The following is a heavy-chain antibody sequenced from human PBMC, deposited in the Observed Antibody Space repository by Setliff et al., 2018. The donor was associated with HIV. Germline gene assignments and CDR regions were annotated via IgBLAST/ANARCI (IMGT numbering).Heavy chain of an antibody. J-gene: IGHJ4*02. CDR3: ARGLRTSLVFFDS. V-gene: IGHV4-61*08. Sequence: SDTLSLTCNVSAASVGTGAYYWSWIRQSPGKGLEWLGYLYYSGSIDYNPSLKTRVSISIDMSKNQFSLKMSSVTAADTAVYFCARGLRTSLVFFDSWGQGILVTVSS. D-gene: IGHD2-8*01. CDR2: LYYSGSI. CDR1: AASVGTGAYY.